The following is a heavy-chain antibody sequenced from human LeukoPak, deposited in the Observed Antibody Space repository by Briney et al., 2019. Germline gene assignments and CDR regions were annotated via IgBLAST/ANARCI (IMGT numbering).Heavy chain of an antibody. CDR3: AKPPTAKYCSSTSCSYFDY. CDR1: GFTFSSYG. J-gene: IGHJ4*02. D-gene: IGHD2-2*01. V-gene: IGHV3-30*18. Sequence: GRSLRLSCAASGFTFSSYGMHWVRQAPGKGLEWVAVISYDGSNKYYADSVKGRFTFSRDNSKNTLYLQMNSLRAEDTAVYYCAKPPTAKYCSSTSCSYFDYWGQGTLVTVSS. CDR2: ISYDGSNK.